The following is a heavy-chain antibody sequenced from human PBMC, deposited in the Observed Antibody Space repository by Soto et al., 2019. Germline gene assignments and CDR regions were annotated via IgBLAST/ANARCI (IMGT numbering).Heavy chain of an antibody. Sequence: GGSLRLSCAASGFTFSSCAMSWVRQAPGKGLEWVSAISGSGGSTYYADSVKGRFTISRDNSKNTLYLQVNSLRAEDTAVYYCAKEFHPLRYFDWLITRSYYYGMDVWGQGTTVTVS. V-gene: IGHV3-23*01. D-gene: IGHD3-9*01. CDR2: ISGSGGST. J-gene: IGHJ6*02. CDR3: AKEFHPLRYFDWLITRSYYYGMDV. CDR1: GFTFSSCA.